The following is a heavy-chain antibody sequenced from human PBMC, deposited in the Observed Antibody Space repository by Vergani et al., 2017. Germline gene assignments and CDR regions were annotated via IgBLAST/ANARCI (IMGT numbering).Heavy chain of an antibody. CDR1: GGSISSYY. CDR2: IYYSGST. V-gene: IGHV4-59*12. D-gene: IGHD3-9*01. Sequence: QVQLQESGPGLVKPSETLSLTCTVSGGSISSYYWSWFRQPPGKGLEWIGYIYYSGSTNYNPSLKSRVTISVDTSNNHFSLRLNSLTAADTAVYYCARRSGIVYDIFSGTQYFFDFWGQGTLVTVSS. J-gene: IGHJ4*02. CDR3: ARRSGIVYDIFSGTQYFFDF.